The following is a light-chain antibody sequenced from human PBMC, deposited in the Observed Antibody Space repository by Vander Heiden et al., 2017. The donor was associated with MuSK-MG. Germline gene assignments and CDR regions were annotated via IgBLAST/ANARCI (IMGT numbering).Light chain of an antibody. CDR3: AAWDDSLSGGV. V-gene: IGLV1-47*03. J-gene: IGLJ2*01. CDR2: RNN. Sequence: QSVLAQPPSASGTPGQRVIISCSGSSSNIGSNYVYWYQQLPGTAPKLLIYRNNQRPSGVPDRFSGSKSGTSASLAISGLWSEDEADYYCAAWDDSLSGGVFGGGTKLTVL. CDR1: SSNIGSNY.